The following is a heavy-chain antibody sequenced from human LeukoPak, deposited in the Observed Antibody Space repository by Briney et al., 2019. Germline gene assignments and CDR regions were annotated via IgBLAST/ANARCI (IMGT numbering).Heavy chain of an antibody. J-gene: IGHJ3*02. V-gene: IGHV3-53*01. Sequence: GGSLRLSCASSWRTVSSKDMRWVRQAPGKGLEWVSVIYSGGSTYYADSVKGRFTISRDNSKNTLYLQMNSLRAEDTAVYYCATLARYAFDIWGQGTMVTVSS. CDR1: WRTVSSKD. D-gene: IGHD5-12*01. CDR3: ATLARYAFDI. CDR2: IYSGGST.